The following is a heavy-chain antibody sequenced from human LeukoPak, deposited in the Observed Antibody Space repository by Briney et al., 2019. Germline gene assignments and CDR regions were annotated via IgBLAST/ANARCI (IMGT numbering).Heavy chain of an antibody. CDR3: AKSNYDILTGLHFDY. CDR1: GFTFDDYA. CDR2: ISWNSGSI. Sequence: PGRSLRLSCAASGFTFDDYAMHWLRQAPGKGLEWVSGISWNSGSIGYADSVKGRFTISRDNAKNSLYLQMNSLRDEDTALYYCAKSNYDILTGLHFDYWGQGTLVTVSS. D-gene: IGHD3-9*01. J-gene: IGHJ4*02. V-gene: IGHV3-9*01.